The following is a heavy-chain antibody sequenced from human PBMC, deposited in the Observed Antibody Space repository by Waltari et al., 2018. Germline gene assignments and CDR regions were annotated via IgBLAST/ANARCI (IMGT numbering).Heavy chain of an antibody. CDR1: GYMFTAYG. J-gene: IGHJ5*02. CDR3: AREREINWFDP. CDR2: ISAKNGST. D-gene: IGHD1-26*01. Sequence: QVQLVQSGAEVKKPGASVKVSCKPSGYMFTAYGITWVRQAPGQGLEWMGWISAKNGSTKYAQKFQGRVTMITDTSTRTIYLDLRSLRSDDTAVYYCAREREINWFDPWGQGSLVTVSS. V-gene: IGHV1-18*01.